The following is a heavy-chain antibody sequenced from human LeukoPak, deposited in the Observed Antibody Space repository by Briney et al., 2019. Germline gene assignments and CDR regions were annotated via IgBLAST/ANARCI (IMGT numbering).Heavy chain of an antibody. CDR1: GFTVSSNY. CDR3: ARVIMDDFWSGYYDY. J-gene: IGHJ4*02. D-gene: IGHD3-3*01. V-gene: IGHV3-66*02. CDR2: IYSGGST. Sequence: GGSLRLSCAASGFTVSSNYMSWVRQAPGKGLEWVSGIYSGGSTYYADSVKGRFTISRDNSKNTLYLQMNSLRAEDTAVYYCARVIMDDFWSGYYDYWGQGTLVTVSS.